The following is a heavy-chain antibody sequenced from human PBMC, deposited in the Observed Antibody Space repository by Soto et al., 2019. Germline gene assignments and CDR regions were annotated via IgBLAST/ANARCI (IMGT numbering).Heavy chain of an antibody. V-gene: IGHV4-30-4*01. D-gene: IGHD2-15*01. Sequence: SETLSLTCTVSGGSISSGDYYWSWIRQPPGKGLEWIGYIYYSGSTYYNPSLKSRVTISVDTSKNQFSLKLSSVTAADTAVYYCARDRCSGGSCYFSYYYGMDVWGQGTTVTVSS. CDR3: ARDRCSGGSCYFSYYYGMDV. CDR1: GGSISSGDYY. J-gene: IGHJ6*02. CDR2: IYYSGST.